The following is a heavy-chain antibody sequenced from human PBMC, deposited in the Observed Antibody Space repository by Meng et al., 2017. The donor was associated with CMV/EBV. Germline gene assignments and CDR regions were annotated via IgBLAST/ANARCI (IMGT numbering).Heavy chain of an antibody. Sequence: GESLKISCAASGFTFSSYSMNWVRQAPGKGLEWVAVISYDGSNKYYADSVKGRFTISRDNSKNTLYLQMNSLRAEDTAVYYCAKDQSGGSSYGFLYGMDVWGQGTTVTVSS. D-gene: IGHD6-13*01. V-gene: IGHV3-30*18. CDR2: ISYDGSNK. CDR1: GFTFSSYS. CDR3: AKDQSGGSSYGFLYGMDV. J-gene: IGHJ6*02.